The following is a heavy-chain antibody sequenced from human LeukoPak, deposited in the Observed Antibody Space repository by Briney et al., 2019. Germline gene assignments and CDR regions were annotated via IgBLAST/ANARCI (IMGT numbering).Heavy chain of an antibody. CDR3: AKDRESYMGDNWFDP. J-gene: IGHJ5*02. CDR2: ISGSGGGT. V-gene: IGHV3-23*01. D-gene: IGHD1-26*01. Sequence: GGSLRLSCAASGFTFSNYAMSWARQAPGKGLEWVSTISGSGGGTYYADSVKGRFTISGDNSKNTLYLQMNSLRAEDTAVYYCAKDRESYMGDNWFDPWGQGTLVTVAS. CDR1: GFTFSNYA.